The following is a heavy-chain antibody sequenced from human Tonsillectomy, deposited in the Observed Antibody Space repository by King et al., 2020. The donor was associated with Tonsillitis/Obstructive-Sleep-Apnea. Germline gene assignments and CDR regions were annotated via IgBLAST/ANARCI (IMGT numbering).Heavy chain of an antibody. D-gene: IGHD3-9*01. CDR3: ARGGKTYYDILTTSYRHRYNWFDP. CDR2: ISHRGST. V-gene: IGHV4-34*01. J-gene: IGHJ5*02. Sequence: VQLQQWGAGLLKPSETLSLTCAVYDGSFSGYYWNWIRQPPGKGLEWIGEISHRGSTDYNPSLKSRLTMSVDTTNNQFSLKLSSVTAADTAVYYCARGGKTYYDILTTSYRHRYNWFDPWGQGTLVTVSS. CDR1: DGSFSGYY.